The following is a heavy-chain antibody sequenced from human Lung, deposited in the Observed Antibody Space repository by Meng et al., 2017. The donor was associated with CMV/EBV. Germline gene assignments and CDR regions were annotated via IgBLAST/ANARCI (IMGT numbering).Heavy chain of an antibody. D-gene: IGHD6-13*01. CDR2: ISTTSTYI. Sequence: GESLKISCAASGFTFSAYAMNWVRQAPGKGLEWVTSISTTSTYIYYADSVKGRFNISRDNAQNSVYLQMNSLSAEDTGVYYCARSWDGMDVWGQGTTVTVSS. CDR1: GFTFSAYA. J-gene: IGHJ6*02. CDR3: ARSWDGMDV. V-gene: IGHV3-21*01.